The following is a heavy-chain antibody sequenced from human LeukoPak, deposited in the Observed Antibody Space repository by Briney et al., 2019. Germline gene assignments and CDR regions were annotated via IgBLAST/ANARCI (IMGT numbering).Heavy chain of an antibody. Sequence: GGSLQISCKGSGYSFTSYWIGWVRQMPGKGLEWMGIIHPGDSDTRYSPSFQGQVTISADKSISTAYLQWSSLKASDTAMYYCARHVSVAVGTFHFDYWGQGTLVTVSS. J-gene: IGHJ4*02. CDR2: IHPGDSDT. V-gene: IGHV5-51*01. CDR1: GYSFTSYW. D-gene: IGHD6-13*01. CDR3: ARHVSVAVGTFHFDY.